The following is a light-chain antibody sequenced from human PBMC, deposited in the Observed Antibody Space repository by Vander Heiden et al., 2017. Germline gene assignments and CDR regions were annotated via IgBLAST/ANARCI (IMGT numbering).Light chain of an antibody. V-gene: IGKV3-15*01. CDR2: GAS. CDR3: QQYNAWPT. J-gene: IGKJ3*01. CDR1: QSVSSN. Sequence: VMTQSPPALSVSPGERATLSCRASQSVSSNLAWYQQKPGQAPRLLIYGASTRATGVPARFSGSGSGPEFTLTISSLQSEDFAVYYCQQYNAWPTFGPGTKVD.